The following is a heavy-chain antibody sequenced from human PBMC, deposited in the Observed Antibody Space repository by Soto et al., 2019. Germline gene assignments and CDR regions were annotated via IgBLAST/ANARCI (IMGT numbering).Heavy chain of an antibody. J-gene: IGHJ5*02. Sequence: PSYRLSLTCTVSGDSLCISVWCWIRQPPGKELEWIGCIYDSGTTNYNPALKSRVTISVDTSKNQFSLRLSSVTAADTAVYYCARHSYDFWPPNWFDPWGQGTLVTVSS. CDR2: IYDSGTT. D-gene: IGHD3-3*01. V-gene: IGHV4-59*08. CDR1: GDSLCISV. CDR3: ARHSYDFWPPNWFDP.